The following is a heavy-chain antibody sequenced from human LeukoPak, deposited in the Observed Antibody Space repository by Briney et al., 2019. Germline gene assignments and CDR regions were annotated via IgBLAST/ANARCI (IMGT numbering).Heavy chain of an antibody. Sequence: SETLSLSCTVSGDSIRSSSFYWGWIRQPPGKGLEWIGSIYYSGSTNYYPSLKSRVTMSVDTSKNQFSLRLSSVTAADTAVYYCARHYYNSGSYYSPIDYWGQGTLVTVSS. CDR1: GDSIRSSSFY. J-gene: IGHJ4*02. V-gene: IGHV4-39*01. CDR3: ARHYYNSGSYYSPIDY. D-gene: IGHD3-10*01. CDR2: IYYSGST.